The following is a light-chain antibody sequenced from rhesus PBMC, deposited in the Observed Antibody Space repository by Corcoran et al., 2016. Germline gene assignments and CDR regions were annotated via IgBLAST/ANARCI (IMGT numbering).Light chain of an antibody. Sequence: DIQMTQSPSALSASVGDRVTISCRPSQNIYSNLAWYQQKPGKAPKILIYPASSLQTRIPSRFSGSGYGTDFTLTISSLQPEDSATYYCQHYYDNPYSFGQGTKVEIK. V-gene: IGKV1S12*01. J-gene: IGKJ2*01. CDR3: QHYYDNPYS. CDR1: QNIYSN. CDR2: PAS.